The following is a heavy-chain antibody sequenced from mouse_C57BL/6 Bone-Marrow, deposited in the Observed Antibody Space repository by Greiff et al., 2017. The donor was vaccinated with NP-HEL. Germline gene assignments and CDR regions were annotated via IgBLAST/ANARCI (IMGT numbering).Heavy chain of an antibody. CDR3: ARGGYYGSSFWYFDV. D-gene: IGHD1-1*01. Sequence: QVQLKQSGAELVKPGASVKMSCKASGYTFTTYPIEWMKQNHGKSLEWIGNFHPYNDDTKYNEKFKGKATLTVEKSSSTVYLELSRLTSDDSAVYYCARGGYYGSSFWYFDVWGTGTTVTVSS. J-gene: IGHJ1*03. CDR1: GYTFTTYP. V-gene: IGHV1-47*01. CDR2: FHPYNDDT.